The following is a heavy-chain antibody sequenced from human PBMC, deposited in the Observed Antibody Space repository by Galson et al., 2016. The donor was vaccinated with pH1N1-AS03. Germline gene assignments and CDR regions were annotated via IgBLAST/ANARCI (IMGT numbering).Heavy chain of an antibody. J-gene: IGHJ3*02. CDR2: ISGSGATI. CDR3: ARHLRLGKGAFEI. Sequence: SLRLSCAASGFTFSDYYMSWIRQTPGKGLEWVSYISGSGATIYYADSVKGRSSISRDSAKNSLFLQVNSLRVEDTAVYYCARHLRLGKGAFEIWGQGIPVTVSS. D-gene: IGHD7-27*01. CDR1: GFTFSDYY. V-gene: IGHV3-11*01.